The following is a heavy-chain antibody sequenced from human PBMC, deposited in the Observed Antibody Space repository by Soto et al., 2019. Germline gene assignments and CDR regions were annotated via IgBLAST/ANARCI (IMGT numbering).Heavy chain of an antibody. V-gene: IGHV1-69*06. D-gene: IGHD2-21*02. CDR3: ARGHIVVVTAILADLDY. Sequence: SVKVSCKASGGTFSSYAISWVRQAPGQGLEWMGGIIPIFGTANYAQKFQGRVTITADKSTSTAYMELSSLRSEDTAVYYCARGHIVVVTAILADLDYWGQGTLVTVSS. CDR1: GGTFSSYA. J-gene: IGHJ4*02. CDR2: IIPIFGTA.